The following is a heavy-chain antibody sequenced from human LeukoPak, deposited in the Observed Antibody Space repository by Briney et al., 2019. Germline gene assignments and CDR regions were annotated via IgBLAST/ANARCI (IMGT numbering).Heavy chain of an antibody. CDR2: IYYSGST. J-gene: IGHJ4*02. CDR1: GGSISSGGYY. D-gene: IGHD3-22*01. V-gene: IGHV4-31*03. Sequence: PSETLSLTCTVAGGSISSGGYYWSWIRQHPGKGLEWIGYIYYSGSTYYNPSLKSRVTISVDTSKNQFSLNLSSVTAADTAVYYCAHRSGYYYDYWGQGTLVTVSS. CDR3: AHRSGYYYDY.